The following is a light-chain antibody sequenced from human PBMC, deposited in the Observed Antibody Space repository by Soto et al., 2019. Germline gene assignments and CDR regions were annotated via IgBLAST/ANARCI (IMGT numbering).Light chain of an antibody. CDR2: EVS. CDR1: NSDVGGYNY. Sequence: QPVLTQPASVSGSPGQSITISCTGTNSDVGGYNYVSWYQQYPGKAPKLLIYEVSNRPSGVSNRFSGSKSGNTASLTISGLQAEDEADYYCSSYTSSSTYVAFGGGTKLTVL. V-gene: IGLV2-14*01. CDR3: SSYTSSSTYVA. J-gene: IGLJ2*01.